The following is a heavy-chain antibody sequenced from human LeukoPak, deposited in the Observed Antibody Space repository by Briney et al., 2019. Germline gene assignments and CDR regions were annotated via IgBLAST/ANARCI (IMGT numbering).Heavy chain of an antibody. CDR1: GYTFSSYA. CDR2: ISVYSGNT. V-gene: IGHV1-18*01. J-gene: IGHJ3*02. Sequence: ASVKVSCKASGYTFSSYAITWVRQAPGQGLEWMGWISVYSGNTHYAQKFQGRVTVTTDTSTSTAYMELRSLRSDDTAVYYCARAIAVAGKLDAFDIWGQGTMVTVSS. D-gene: IGHD6-19*01. CDR3: ARAIAVAGKLDAFDI.